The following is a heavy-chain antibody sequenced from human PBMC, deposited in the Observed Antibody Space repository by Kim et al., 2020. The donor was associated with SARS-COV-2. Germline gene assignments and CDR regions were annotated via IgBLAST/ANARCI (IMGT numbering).Heavy chain of an antibody. Sequence: GGSLRLSCAASGFTFSSYGMHWVRQAPGKGLEWVVVISYDGSNKYYADSVKGRFTISRDNSKNTLYLQMNSLRAEDTAVYYCAKDFLPGYSSGWTDYHYGMYVCGQGTTVTVSS. V-gene: IGHV3-30*18. CDR2: ISYDGSNK. CDR3: AKDFLPGYSSGWTDYHYGMYV. J-gene: IGHJ6*02. CDR1: GFTFSSYG. D-gene: IGHD6-19*01.